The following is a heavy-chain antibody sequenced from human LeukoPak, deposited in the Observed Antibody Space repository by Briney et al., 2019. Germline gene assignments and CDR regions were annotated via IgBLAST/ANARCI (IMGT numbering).Heavy chain of an antibody. V-gene: IGHV3-48*03. D-gene: IGHD2-8*02. J-gene: IGHJ4*02. CDR1: GFTFSSYE. CDR2: ISSSGSTI. CDR3: ARGAGGFDPDLYYFDY. Sequence: GGSLRLSCAASGFTFSSYEMNWVRQAPGKGLEWVSYISSSGSTIYYADSVKGRFTISRDNAKNSLYLQMNSLRAEDTAVCYCARGAGGFDPDLYYFDYRGQGTLVTVSS.